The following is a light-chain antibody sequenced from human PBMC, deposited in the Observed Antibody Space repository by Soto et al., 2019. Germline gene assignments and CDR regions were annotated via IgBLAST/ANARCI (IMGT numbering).Light chain of an antibody. CDR2: TNS. J-gene: IGLJ2*01. V-gene: IGLV1-40*01. Sequence: QSVLTQPPSVSGAPGQRVTISCTGSSSNIGAGSDVQWYQQLPGAAPKLLIYTNSHRPSGVPDRFSGSRSGTLASLAITGLEADDEADYYCQSYDTSLSGVIFGGGTKVTVL. CDR1: SSNIGAGSD. CDR3: QSYDTSLSGVI.